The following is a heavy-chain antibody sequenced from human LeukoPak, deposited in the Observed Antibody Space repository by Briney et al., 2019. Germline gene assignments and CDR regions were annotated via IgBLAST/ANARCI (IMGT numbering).Heavy chain of an antibody. Sequence: GGSLRLSCAASGFIFSSYWMSWVRQAPGKGLEWVANIKQDGSEKYYVDSVKGRFTISRDNAKNSLYLQMNSLRAEDTAVYYCARILYSYAFDIWGQGTMVTVSS. CDR3: ARILYSYAFDI. CDR1: GFIFSSYW. J-gene: IGHJ3*02. V-gene: IGHV3-7*01. D-gene: IGHD5-18*01. CDR2: IKQDGSEK.